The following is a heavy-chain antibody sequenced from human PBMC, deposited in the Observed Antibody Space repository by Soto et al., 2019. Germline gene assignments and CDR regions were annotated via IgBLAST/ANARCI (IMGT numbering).Heavy chain of an antibody. CDR2: AYYSGST. J-gene: IGHJ5*02. CDR1: GGSISHYY. Sequence: SETLSLTCTVSGGSISHYYWSWIRQSPGKGLEWIGYAYYSGSTDDNPSLNSRVTMSVDTSKNQVSMKLNSVTTADTAVYYCARDRSTYGGGGTGEVKENWFDPWGPGTLVTVSS. CDR3: ARDRSTYGGGGTGEVKENWFDP. D-gene: IGHD2-8*01. V-gene: IGHV4-59*01.